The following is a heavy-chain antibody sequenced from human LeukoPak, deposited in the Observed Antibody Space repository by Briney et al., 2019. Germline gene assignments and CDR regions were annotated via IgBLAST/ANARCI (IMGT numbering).Heavy chain of an antibody. Sequence: SVKVSCKASGRTFSSYAISWVRQAPGQGLEWMGGIIPIFGTANYAQKFQGRVTITTDESTSTAYMELSSLRSEDTAVYYCARGLDYYDSHHIWGQGTMVTVSS. CDR1: GRTFSSYA. CDR3: ARGLDYYDSHHI. CDR2: IIPIFGTA. D-gene: IGHD3-22*01. J-gene: IGHJ3*02. V-gene: IGHV1-69*05.